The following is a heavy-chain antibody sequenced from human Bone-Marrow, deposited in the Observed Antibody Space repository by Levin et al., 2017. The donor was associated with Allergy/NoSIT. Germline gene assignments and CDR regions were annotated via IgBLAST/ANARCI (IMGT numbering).Heavy chain of an antibody. CDR1: GFSFSSTA. V-gene: IGHV3-64*01. CDR2: ISADGVRT. D-gene: IGHD3/OR15-3a*01. CDR3: TTWTGAYSAY. J-gene: IGHJ4*02. Sequence: GGSLRLSCAASGFSFSSTAMHWVRQAPGKGLEYVSAISADGVRTYYGNSVKNRFTVFRDNSKNTLYLQMGSLRPEDMAVYYCTTWTGAYSAYWGQGTLVTVSP.